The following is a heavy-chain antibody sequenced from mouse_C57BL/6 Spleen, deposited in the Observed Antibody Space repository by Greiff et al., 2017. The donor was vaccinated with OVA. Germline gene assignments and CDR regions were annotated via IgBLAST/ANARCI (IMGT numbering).Heavy chain of an antibody. CDR2: IYPGDGDT. J-gene: IGHJ2*01. Sequence: QVQLQQSGPELVKPGASVKITCKASGYAFSSSWMNWVKQRPGKGLEWIGRIYPGDGDTNYNGKFKGKATLTADKSSSTAYMQLSSLTSEDSAVYFCAREDYYGCDYWGKGTTLTVSS. D-gene: IGHD1-1*01. CDR3: AREDYYGCDY. V-gene: IGHV1-82*01. CDR1: GYAFSSSW.